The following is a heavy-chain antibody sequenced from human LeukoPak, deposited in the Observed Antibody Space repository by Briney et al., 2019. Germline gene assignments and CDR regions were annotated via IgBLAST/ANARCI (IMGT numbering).Heavy chain of an antibody. Sequence: SETLSLTCTVSGGSIRSYYWSWIRQPPGKGLEWIGYVHHSGGTNYNPSLKSRITISIDTSKNQFSLKLSSVTAADTAVYYCATNRGEYSASWYVWGQGTLVTVSS. V-gene: IGHV4-59*03. J-gene: IGHJ4*02. CDR2: VHHSGGT. CDR1: GGSIRSYY. CDR3: ATNRGEYSASWYV. D-gene: IGHD6-13*01.